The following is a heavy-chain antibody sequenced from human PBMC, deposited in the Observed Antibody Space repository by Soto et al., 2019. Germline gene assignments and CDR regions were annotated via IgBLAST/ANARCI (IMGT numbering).Heavy chain of an antibody. J-gene: IGHJ6*02. CDR3: AKDLTWDLPYYYYYGMDV. Sequence: GGSLRLSCGASGFTFSSYGMHWVRQAPGKGLEWVAVISYDGSNKYYADSVKGRFTISRDNSKNTLYLQMNSLRAEDTAAYYCAKDLTWDLPYYYYYGMDVWGQGTTVTVSS. V-gene: IGHV3-30*18. CDR1: GFTFSSYG. D-gene: IGHD1-26*01. CDR2: ISYDGSNK.